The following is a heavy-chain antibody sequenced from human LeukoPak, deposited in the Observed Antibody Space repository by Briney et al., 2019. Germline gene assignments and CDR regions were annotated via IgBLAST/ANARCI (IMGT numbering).Heavy chain of an antibody. CDR1: GFTFSSHA. J-gene: IGHJ4*02. CDR3: AEYLDY. CDR2: ISETADHT. V-gene: IGHV3-23*01. Sequence: QPGGSLRLSCAATGFTFSSHAMSWIRQAPGKGLEWLSTISETADHTYYAESVKGRFIISRHNSKNTVYVQMSSLRAEDTAVYYCAEYLDYWGQGTLVTV.